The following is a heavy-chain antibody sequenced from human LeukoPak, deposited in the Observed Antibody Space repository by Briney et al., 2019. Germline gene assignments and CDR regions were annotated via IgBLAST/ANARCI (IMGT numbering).Heavy chain of an antibody. CDR3: AKAVGFDWYWHY. V-gene: IGHV3-23*01. CDR2: ISSSVSLT. J-gene: IGHJ4*02. Sequence: PGGSLRLSCVASGFTFRTYAMTWVRQAPGKGLEWVSAISSSVSLTYYADAVKGRFTVPRDNSKNTLYLQMNSLRAEDTAEYYCAKAVGFDWYWHYWGQGTLVTVSS. D-gene: IGHD3-9*01. CDR1: GFTFRTYA.